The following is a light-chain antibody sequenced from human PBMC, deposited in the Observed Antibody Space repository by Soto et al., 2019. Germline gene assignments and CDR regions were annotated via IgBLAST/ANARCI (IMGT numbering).Light chain of an antibody. CDR2: GAS. J-gene: IGKJ2*01. CDR3: QQYGSSLYT. Sequence: EIVLTQSPGTLSLSPGERATLSCRASQSISSSYLAWYQQKPGQAPRLLIYGASSRATGIPDRFSGSGSGTDFTLTISRLEPEDSVVYYCQQYGSSLYTFGQGTKLEIK. CDR1: QSISSSY. V-gene: IGKV3-20*01.